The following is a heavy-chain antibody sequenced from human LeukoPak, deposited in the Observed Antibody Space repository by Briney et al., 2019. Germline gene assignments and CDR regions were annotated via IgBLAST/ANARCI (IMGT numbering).Heavy chain of an antibody. J-gene: IGHJ4*02. CDR3: AREYRSGDFDY. V-gene: IGHV3-7*01. CDR1: GFTFSRYW. CDR2: IKQDGREK. D-gene: IGHD3-10*01. Sequence: GGSLRLSCAASGFTFSRYWMSWVRQAPGKGLEWVANIKQDGREKYYVDSVKGRFTISRDNAKNTLYLQMNSLRAEDTAVYYCAREYRSGDFDYWGQGTLVTVSS.